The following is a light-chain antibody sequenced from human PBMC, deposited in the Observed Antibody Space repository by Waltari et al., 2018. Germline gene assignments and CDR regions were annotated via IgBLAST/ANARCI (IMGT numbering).Light chain of an antibody. V-gene: IGLV2-8*01. CDR1: SSNIGAYNY. J-gene: IGLJ2*01. CDR2: EVV. Sequence: QSALTQPPSASGSPGQTVIISCTGTSSNIGAYNYVSWYQQIPGSTPPLIIYEVVRRPPGVPDGFSGSKSGNTASLTVSGLQTEDEGDYYCSSYAGSNKLIFGGVTKLTVL. CDR3: SSYAGSNKLI.